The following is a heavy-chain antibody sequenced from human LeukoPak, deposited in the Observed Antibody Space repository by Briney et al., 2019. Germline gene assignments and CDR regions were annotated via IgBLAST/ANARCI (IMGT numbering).Heavy chain of an antibody. CDR3: TTDSLLGDPDYFDY. CDR1: GFTFSNAW. CDR2: IKSKTDGGTT. J-gene: IGHJ4*02. V-gene: IGHV3-15*01. D-gene: IGHD1-26*01. Sequence: GGSLRLSCAASGFTFSNAWMSWVRQAPGKGLEWVGRIKSKTDGGTTDYAAPVKGRFTISRDDSKNTLYLRMNSLKTEDTAVYYCTTDSLLGDPDYFDYWGQGTLVTVSS.